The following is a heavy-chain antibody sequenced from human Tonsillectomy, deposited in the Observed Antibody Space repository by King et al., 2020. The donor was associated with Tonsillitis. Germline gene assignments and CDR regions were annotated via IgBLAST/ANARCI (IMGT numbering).Heavy chain of an antibody. CDR2: ISSRSSTI. J-gene: IGHJ3*02. V-gene: IGHV3-48*01. D-gene: IGHD3-22*01. CDR3: ASSRYYDSSGRPVAFDI. CDR1: GFSFSSYS. Sequence: VQLVESGGGLVQPGGSLRLSCAASGFSFSSYSMNWVRQAPGKGVDWGSCISSRSSTISYADSVKGRFPISRDNAKNSLYLQMNSLRAEDTAVYYCASSRYYDSSGRPVAFDIWGQGTMVTVSS.